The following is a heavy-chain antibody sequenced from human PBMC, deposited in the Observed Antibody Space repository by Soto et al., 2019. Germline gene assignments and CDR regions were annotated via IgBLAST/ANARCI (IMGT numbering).Heavy chain of an antibody. D-gene: IGHD3-10*01. CDR1: GYTFTNYG. J-gene: IGHJ3*02. CDR2: ISSYNGDT. Sequence: QVQLVQSGAEVKKSGASVKVSCKASGYTFTNYGLIWVRQAPGQGLEWMGWISSYNGDTNYAQKLQDRVTMTTHTSTSTAYMELRSLRSDDTAVYYCARVDRGAFDTWGQGTMVTVSS. V-gene: IGHV1-18*04. CDR3: ARVDRGAFDT.